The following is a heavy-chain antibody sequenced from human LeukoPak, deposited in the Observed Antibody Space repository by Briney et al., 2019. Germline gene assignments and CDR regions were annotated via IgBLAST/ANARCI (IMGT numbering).Heavy chain of an antibody. J-gene: IGHJ4*02. CDR2: VSGSGGST. D-gene: IGHD1-26*01. CDR1: GFTFSSYA. V-gene: IGHV3-23*01. CDR3: AKEPGLELLGTFDY. Sequence: GGSLRLSCAASGFTFSSYAMSWVRQAPGKGLEWVSAVSGSGGSTYCADSVKGRFTISRDNSKNTLYLQMNSLRAEDTAVYYCAKEPGLELLGTFDYWGQGTLVTVSS.